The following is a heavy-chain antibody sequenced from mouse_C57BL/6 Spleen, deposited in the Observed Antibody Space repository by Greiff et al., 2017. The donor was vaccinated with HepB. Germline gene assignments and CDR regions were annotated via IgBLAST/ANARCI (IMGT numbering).Heavy chain of an antibody. J-gene: IGHJ2*01. CDR1: GYTFTSYW. CDR3: ARKGYGYPYFDY. CDR2: IHPNSGST. Sequence: QVQLQQSGAELVKPGASVKLSCKASGYTFTSYWMHWVKQRPGQGLEWIGMIHPNSGSTNYNEKFKSKATLTVDKSSSTAYMQLSSLTSEDSAVYYCARKGYGYPYFDYWGQGTTLTVSS. D-gene: IGHD2-2*01. V-gene: IGHV1-64*01.